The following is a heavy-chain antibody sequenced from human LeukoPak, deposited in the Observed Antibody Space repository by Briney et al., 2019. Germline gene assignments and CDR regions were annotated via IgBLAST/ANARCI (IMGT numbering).Heavy chain of an antibody. CDR1: GFNFANQA. CDR3: VREDTPATANY. V-gene: IGHV3-23*01. D-gene: IGHD2-21*02. CDR2: ISGGGDIT. Sequence: PGGSLRLSCAASGFNFANQAMSWVRQTAGKGLEWVSAISGGGDITYYADSVKGRFTISRDNSKDALFLPMHSLRPGDTAVYYCVREDTPATANYWGQGTLVTISS. J-gene: IGHJ4*02.